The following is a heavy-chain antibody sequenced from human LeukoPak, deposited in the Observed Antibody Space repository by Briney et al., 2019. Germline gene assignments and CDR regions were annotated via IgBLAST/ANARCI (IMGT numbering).Heavy chain of an antibody. CDR1: GFTVSSSY. D-gene: IGHD4-17*01. Sequence: GGSLRLSCAASGFTVSSSYVSWVRQAPGKGLEWVSVIYSDGTTYYADSVKGRFTISRDNSKNTLYLQMNILRAEDTAVYYCARDLITVTGGGWGQGTLVTVSS. CDR3: ARDLITVTGGG. J-gene: IGHJ4*02. V-gene: IGHV3-66*01. CDR2: IYSDGTT.